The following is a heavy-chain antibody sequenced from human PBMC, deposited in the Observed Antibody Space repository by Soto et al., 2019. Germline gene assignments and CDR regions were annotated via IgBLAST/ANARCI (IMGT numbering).Heavy chain of an antibody. CDR1: GFTFSSYA. V-gene: IGHV3-23*01. CDR3: AKASACGGDCYSAFDI. J-gene: IGHJ3*02. Sequence: GGSLRLSCAASGFTFSSYAMSWVRQAPGKGLEWVSAISGSGGSTYYADSVKGRFTISRDNSKNTLYLQMNSLRAEDTAVYYCAKASACGGDCYSAFDIWGQGTMVTVSS. D-gene: IGHD2-21*02. CDR2: ISGSGGST.